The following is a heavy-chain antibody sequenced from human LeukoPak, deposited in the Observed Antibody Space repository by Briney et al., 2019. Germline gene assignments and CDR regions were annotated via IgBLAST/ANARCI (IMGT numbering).Heavy chain of an antibody. D-gene: IGHD3-10*01. CDR2: ISAYNGNT. J-gene: IGHJ6*04. Sequence: ASVKVSCKASGYTFTSYGISWVRQAPGQGLEWMGWISAYNGNTNYAQKLQGRVTMTTDTSTSTAYMELRSLRSDDTAVYYCARDRGTMVRGAIILDVWGKGTTVTISS. CDR3: ARDRGTMVRGAIILDV. V-gene: IGHV1-18*01. CDR1: GYTFTSYG.